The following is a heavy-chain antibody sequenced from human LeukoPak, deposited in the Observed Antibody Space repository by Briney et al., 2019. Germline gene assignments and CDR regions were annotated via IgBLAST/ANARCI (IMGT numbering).Heavy chain of an antibody. D-gene: IGHD6-13*01. J-gene: IGHJ4*02. V-gene: IGHV3-30*02. CDR1: DFTFSGYA. Sequence: GGPWGFSGEAPDFTFSGYALHGFPKPPAKGLDGLPFIRYDGSNKYYADSVKGRFTISRDNSKNTLYLQMNSLRAEDTAVYYCAKEGGSSWYFDYWGQGTLVTVSS. CDR3: AKEGGSSWYFDY. CDR2: IRYDGSNK.